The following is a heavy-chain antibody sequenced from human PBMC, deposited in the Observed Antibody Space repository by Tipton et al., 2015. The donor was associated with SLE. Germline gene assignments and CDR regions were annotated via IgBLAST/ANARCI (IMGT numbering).Heavy chain of an antibody. CDR3: ARDLTYAWCYY. Sequence: TLSLTCTVSGGSIRRGSYYWSWIRQSAGKGLERIGHVHSSGSTNYNPSLKSRVSISTDTSKNQFSLTLTSVTAADTAMYYCARDLTYAWCYYWGQGTLVTVSS. J-gene: IGHJ4*02. D-gene: IGHD4/OR15-4a*01. V-gene: IGHV4-61*09. CDR2: VHSSGST. CDR1: GGSIRRGSYY.